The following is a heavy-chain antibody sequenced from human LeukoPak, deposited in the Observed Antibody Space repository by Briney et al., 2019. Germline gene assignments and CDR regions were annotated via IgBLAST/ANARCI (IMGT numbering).Heavy chain of an antibody. CDR1: GFTFSSYA. CDR3: ARDSIAAPFDY. J-gene: IGHJ4*02. D-gene: IGHD6-13*01. V-gene: IGHV3-30-3*01. CDR2: ISYDGSNK. Sequence: PGGSLRLSCAASGFTFSSYAMHWVRQAPGKGLEWVAVISYDGSNKYYADSVKGRFIISRDNSKNTLYLQMNSLRAEDTAVYYCARDSIAAPFDYWGREPWSPSPQ.